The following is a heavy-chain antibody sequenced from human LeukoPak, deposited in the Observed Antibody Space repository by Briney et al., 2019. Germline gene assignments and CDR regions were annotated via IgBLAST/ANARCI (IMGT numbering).Heavy chain of an antibody. V-gene: IGHV4-59*01. Sequence: SETLSLTCTVSGGSISSYYWSWIRQPPGKGLEWIGHIYYNGSTNYNPSLKSRVTISVHTSKSQCSLKLSSVTAADTAVYYGARAQYYYYYYMDVWGKGTTVTVSS. CDR3: ARAQYYYYYYMDV. CDR2: IYYNGST. CDR1: GGSISSYY. J-gene: IGHJ6*03.